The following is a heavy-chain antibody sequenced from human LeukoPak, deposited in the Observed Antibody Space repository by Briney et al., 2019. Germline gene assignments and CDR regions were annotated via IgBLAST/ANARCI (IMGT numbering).Heavy chain of an antibody. CDR2: ISWNSGSI. CDR1: GFTFDDYA. D-gene: IGHD2-15*01. CDR3: ATGYCSGGSCYSDPFGY. J-gene: IGHJ4*02. Sequence: SLRLSCAASGFTFDDYAMHWVRQAPGKGLEWVSGISWNSGSIGYADSVKGRFTISRDNAKNSLYLQMNSLRAEDMALYYCATGYCSGGSCYSDPFGYWGQGTLVTVSS. V-gene: IGHV3-9*03.